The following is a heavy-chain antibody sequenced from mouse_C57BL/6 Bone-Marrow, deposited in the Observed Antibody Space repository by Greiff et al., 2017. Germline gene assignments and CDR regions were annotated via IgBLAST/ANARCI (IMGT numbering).Heavy chain of an antibody. Sequence: QVQLQQSGPGLVQPSQSLSITCTVSGFSLTSYGVHWVRQSPGKGLEWLGVIWSGGSTDYNAAFLSSLSISKDNSKGQVFFKMNRLQADDTAIYYCARKGYDGWAWFAYWGQGTLVTVSA. CDR3: ARKGYDGWAWFAY. J-gene: IGHJ3*01. V-gene: IGHV2-2*01. CDR2: IWSGGST. D-gene: IGHD2-3*01. CDR1: GFSLTSYG.